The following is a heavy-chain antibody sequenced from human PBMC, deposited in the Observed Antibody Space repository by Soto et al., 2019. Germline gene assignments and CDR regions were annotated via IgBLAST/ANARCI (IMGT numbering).Heavy chain of an antibody. D-gene: IGHD2-15*01. J-gene: IGHJ4*02. Sequence: PSQNLSLTCSGSGGSINNYYWSWIRQPPGKGLEWIGYIYYSGSTNYNPSLKSRVTISVDTSKNQFSLKLSSVTAADTAVYYCVRQSVDCSGGSCYTYYFDYWGQGTLVTVSS. V-gene: IGHV4-59*08. CDR3: VRQSVDCSGGSCYTYYFDY. CDR1: GGSINNYY. CDR2: IYYSGST.